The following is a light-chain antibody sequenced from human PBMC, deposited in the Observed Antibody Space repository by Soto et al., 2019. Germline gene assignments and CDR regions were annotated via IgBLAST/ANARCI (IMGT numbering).Light chain of an antibody. CDR2: GAS. CDR3: HQRSNGPPWT. J-gene: IGKJ1*01. V-gene: IGKV3-11*01. Sequence: EIVMTQSPATMRVSPGERTHLSCRASQGVSRKLAWYQHKPGQAPRLLIYGASTRATGIPARFSGSGSGTEFTLTISSLEPEDFAVYYCHQRSNGPPWTFGQGTKVDIK. CDR1: QGVSRK.